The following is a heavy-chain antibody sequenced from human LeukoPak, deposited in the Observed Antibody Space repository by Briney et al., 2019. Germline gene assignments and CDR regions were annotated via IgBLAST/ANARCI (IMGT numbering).Heavy chain of an antibody. CDR2: MNPNSGNT. J-gene: IGHJ5*02. Sequence: ASVKVSCKASGYTFTSYDINWVRQATGQGLEWMGWMNPNSGNTGYAQKFQGRVTITRNTSISTAYMELSRLRSDDTAVYYCASIAAAGTIRFDPWGQGTLVTVSS. D-gene: IGHD6-13*01. CDR3: ASIAAAGTIRFDP. V-gene: IGHV1-8*03. CDR1: GYTFTSYD.